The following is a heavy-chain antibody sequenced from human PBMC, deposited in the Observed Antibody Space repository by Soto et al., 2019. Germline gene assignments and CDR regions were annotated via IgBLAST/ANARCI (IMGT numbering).Heavy chain of an antibody. Sequence: QLQLQESGPGLVKPSETLSLTCTVSGGSIIGSDYYWGWIRQPPGKGLEWLGNIYYSGKTYYYPSLKSRVTISVDTFKPQFSLRLSSVTAADTAVYYCTAMRGPWLPRDWGQGILVTASS. CDR2: IYYSGKT. V-gene: IGHV4-39*01. J-gene: IGHJ4*02. D-gene: IGHD6-19*01. CDR3: TAMRGPWLPRD. CDR1: GGSIIGSDYY.